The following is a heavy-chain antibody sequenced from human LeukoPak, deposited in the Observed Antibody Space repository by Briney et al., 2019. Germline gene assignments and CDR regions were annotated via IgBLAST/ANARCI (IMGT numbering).Heavy chain of an antibody. CDR1: GYTFTGYY. CDR2: ISAYNGNT. J-gene: IGHJ4*02. CDR3: ARDDYGGPHLFDY. V-gene: IGHV1-18*04. Sequence: ASVKVSCKASGYTFTGYYMHWVRQAPGQGLEWMGWISAYNGNTNYAQKLQGRVTMTTDTSTSTAYMELRGLRSDDTAVYYCARDDYGGPHLFDYWGQGTLVTVSP. D-gene: IGHD4-23*01.